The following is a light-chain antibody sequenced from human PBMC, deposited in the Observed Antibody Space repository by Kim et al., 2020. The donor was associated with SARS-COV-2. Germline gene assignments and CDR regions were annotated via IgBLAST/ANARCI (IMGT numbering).Light chain of an antibody. CDR3: QQRSDWRT. CDR1: QSVSTY. J-gene: IGKJ1*01. Sequence: SLSPGERATLSCRASQSVSTYLAWFQQKFGQAPRLLIYDASKRATGIPARFSGSGSGTDFTLTISSLEPEDFAVYYCQQRSDWRTFGQGTKVDIK. CDR2: DAS. V-gene: IGKV3-11*01.